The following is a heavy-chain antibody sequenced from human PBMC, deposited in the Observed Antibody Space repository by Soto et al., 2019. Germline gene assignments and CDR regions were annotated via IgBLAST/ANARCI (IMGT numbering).Heavy chain of an antibody. D-gene: IGHD3-22*01. CDR3: AREEGPMIGGDHAFDI. Sequence: QVQLVQSGAEVKKPGSSVKVSCKASGGTFSSYAISWVRQAPGQGLEWMGGIIPIFGTANYAQKFHGRVTITADESTSTAYMELSSLRSEDTAVYYCAREEGPMIGGDHAFDIWGQGTMVTVSS. CDR1: GGTFSSYA. CDR2: IIPIFGTA. J-gene: IGHJ3*02. V-gene: IGHV1-69*01.